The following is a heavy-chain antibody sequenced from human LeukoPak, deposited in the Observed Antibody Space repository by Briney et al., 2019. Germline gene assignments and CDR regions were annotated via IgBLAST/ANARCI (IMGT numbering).Heavy chain of an antibody. Sequence: SETPSLTCTVSGYSISSGYYWGWIRQPPGKGLEWIGNIYHNGSTDYNPSLKSRVTISVDTSKNQFSLKLSSVTAADTAVYYCARAYFSSWYMNWFDPWGQGTLVTVSS. V-gene: IGHV4-38-2*02. D-gene: IGHD6-13*01. CDR3: ARAYFSSWYMNWFDP. CDR1: GYSISSGYY. J-gene: IGHJ5*02. CDR2: IYHNGST.